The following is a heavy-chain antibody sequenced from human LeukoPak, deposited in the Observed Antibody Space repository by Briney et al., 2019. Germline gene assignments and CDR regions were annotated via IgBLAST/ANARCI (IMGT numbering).Heavy chain of an antibody. CDR2: VNPNSGNT. CDR1: GYTFTSYD. CDR3: ARLRAKDYYYYYMDV. Sequence: ASVKVSCKASGYTFTSYDINWVRQATGQGLEWMGWVNPNSGNTGYAQKFQGRITITRNTSISTAYMELSSLRSEDTAVYYCARLRAKDYYYYYMDVWGKGTTVTVSS. V-gene: IGHV1-8*03. J-gene: IGHJ6*03.